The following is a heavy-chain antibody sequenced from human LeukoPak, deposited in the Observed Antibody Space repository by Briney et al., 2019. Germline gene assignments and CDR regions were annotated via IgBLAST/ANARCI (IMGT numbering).Heavy chain of an antibody. D-gene: IGHD3-10*01. CDR3: ATRGGGQMVRGIPDAFDI. CDR2: IYPGDSDP. V-gene: IGHV5-51*01. J-gene: IGHJ3*02. CDR1: GYSFSSYW. Sequence: GESLKISCKGSGYSFSSYWIGWVRQMPGKGLEWMVMIYPGDSDPRYSPSFQGQVTFSAYKSINTAHLHWSSLKASATDMYYCATRGGGQMVRGIPDAFDIWGQGTMVTVSS.